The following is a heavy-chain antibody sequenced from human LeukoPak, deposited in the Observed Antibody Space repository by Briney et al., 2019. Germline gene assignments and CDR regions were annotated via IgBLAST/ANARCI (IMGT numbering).Heavy chain of an antibody. Sequence: SETLSLTCAVYGGSFSGYYWSWIRQPPGKGLEWIGEINHSGSTNYNPSLKSRVTISVDTSKNQFSLKLSSVTAADTAVYYCARAGRSGSYDYWGQGTLVTVPS. CDR1: GGSFSGYY. CDR3: ARAGRSGSYDY. CDR2: INHSGST. D-gene: IGHD1-26*01. J-gene: IGHJ4*02. V-gene: IGHV4-34*01.